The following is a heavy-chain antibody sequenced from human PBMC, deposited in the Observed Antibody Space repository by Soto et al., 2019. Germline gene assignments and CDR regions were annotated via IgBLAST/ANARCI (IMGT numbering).Heavy chain of an antibody. J-gene: IGHJ6*02. CDR2: IIPIFGTA. CDR1: GGTFSSYA. D-gene: IGHD3-22*01. CDR3: ARSRGSSGYDYYYYYGMDV. Sequence: SVKVSCKASGGTFSSYAISWVRQAPGQGLKWMGGIIPIFGTANYAQKFQGRVTITADESTSTAYMELSSLRSEDTAVYYCARSRGSSGYDYYYYYGMDVWGHGTTVTVSS. V-gene: IGHV1-69*13.